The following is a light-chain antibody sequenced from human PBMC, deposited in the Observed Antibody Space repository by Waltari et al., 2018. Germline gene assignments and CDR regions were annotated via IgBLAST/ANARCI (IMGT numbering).Light chain of an antibody. Sequence: DILLTQSPATLSLSPGERATLSCRASQSVSSYLAWYQQKPGPAPRLLIYDASTRAGGVPARFSGSGSGTDFTLTISSLEPEDFAVYYCQQRSSWPLTFGGGTKVEIK. J-gene: IGKJ4*01. CDR1: QSVSSY. V-gene: IGKV3-11*01. CDR2: DAS. CDR3: QQRSSWPLT.